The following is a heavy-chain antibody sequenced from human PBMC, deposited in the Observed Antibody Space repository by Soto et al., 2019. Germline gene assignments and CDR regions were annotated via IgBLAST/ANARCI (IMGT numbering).Heavy chain of an antibody. CDR3: VRDQYSYTDTSGKYWLSNYCDS. V-gene: IGHV1-3*04. CDR2: INTGNGNT. J-gene: IGHJ4*02. Sequence: QVQVVQSGAEVKKPGASVKVSCKASGYTFTTFAIHWVRQAPGQSLEWMGWINTGNGNTLYSPRLQGRVTSTRDTSASTAYMDLSSLRSEDTAVYYCVRDQYSYTDTSGKYWLSNYCDSWGQGTLVTVSS. D-gene: IGHD3-10*01. CDR1: GYTFTTFA.